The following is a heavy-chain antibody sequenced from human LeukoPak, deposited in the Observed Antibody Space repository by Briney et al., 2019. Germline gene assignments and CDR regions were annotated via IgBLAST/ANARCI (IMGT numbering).Heavy chain of an antibody. V-gene: IGHV3-23*01. CDR3: AKKFTPYDFWSSYYTVYYYYYMDV. D-gene: IGHD3-3*01. J-gene: IGHJ6*03. CDR2: ISGSGGST. CDR1: GFTFSSYA. Sequence: GGSLRLSCAASGFTFSSYAMSWVRQAPGKGLEWVSAISGSGGSTYYADSVKGRFTISRDNSKNTLYLQMNSLRAEDTAVYYCAKKFTPYDFWSSYYTVYYYYYMDVWGKGTTVTVSS.